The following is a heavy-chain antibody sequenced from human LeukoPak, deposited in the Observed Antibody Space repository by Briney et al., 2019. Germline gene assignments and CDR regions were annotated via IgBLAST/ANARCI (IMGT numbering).Heavy chain of an antibody. Sequence: PSETLSLTCTVSGGSISSSSYYWGWIRQPPGKGLEWIGSIYYSGSTYYNPSLKSRVTISVDTSKNQFSLKLSSVTAADTAVYYCARRPYDYVWGSYPVPRDYFDYWGQGTLVTVSS. J-gene: IGHJ4*02. V-gene: IGHV4-39*07. CDR1: GGSISSSSYY. CDR2: IYYSGST. CDR3: ARRPYDYVWGSYPVPRDYFDY. D-gene: IGHD3-16*02.